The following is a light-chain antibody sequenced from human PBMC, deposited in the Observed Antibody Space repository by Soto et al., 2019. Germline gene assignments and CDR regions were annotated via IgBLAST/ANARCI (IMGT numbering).Light chain of an antibody. CDR1: QSVSRK. CDR3: QQYNNWPPGT. V-gene: IGKV3-15*01. CDR2: GAS. J-gene: IGKJ1*01. Sequence: EIVMTQSPATLSVSPGERATLSCRASQSVSRKLAWYQQTRGQAPRLLIYGASTRATGIPARFSGSGSGTEFTLTISSLQSEDFAVYYCQQYNNWPPGTFGQGTKVDIK.